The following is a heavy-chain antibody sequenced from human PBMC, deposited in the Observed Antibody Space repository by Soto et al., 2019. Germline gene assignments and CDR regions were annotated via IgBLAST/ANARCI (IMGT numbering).Heavy chain of an antibody. Sequence: QVQLVQSGAEVKKPGSSVKVSCKASGGTFSSYAISWVRQAPGQGLEWMGGIIPIFGTASYAQKFQGRVTITADESTSTAYMELSSLRSEDTAVYYCASSPRGCTNVVCYSDFDYWGQGTLVTVSS. V-gene: IGHV1-69*01. CDR2: IIPIFGTA. CDR3: ASSPRGCTNVVCYSDFDY. D-gene: IGHD2-8*01. CDR1: GGTFSSYA. J-gene: IGHJ4*02.